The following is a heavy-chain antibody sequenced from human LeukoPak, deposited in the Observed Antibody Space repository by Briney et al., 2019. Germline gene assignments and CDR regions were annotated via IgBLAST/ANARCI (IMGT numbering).Heavy chain of an antibody. D-gene: IGHD3-10*01. J-gene: IGHJ4*02. CDR2: IYSGGST. CDR1: GFTVSSNY. CDR3: AKDLHYGSADY. V-gene: IGHV3-66*01. Sequence: GGSLRLSCAPSGFTVSSNYMSWVRQAPGKGLEWVSVIYSGGSTNYADSVKGRFTISRDNAKNALYLQMNSLRAEDTAVYYCAKDLHYGSADYWGQGTLVTVSS.